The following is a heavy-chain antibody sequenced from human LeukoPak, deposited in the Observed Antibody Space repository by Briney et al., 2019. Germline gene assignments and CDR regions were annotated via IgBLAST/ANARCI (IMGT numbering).Heavy chain of an antibody. D-gene: IGHD2-2*01. CDR1: GFTFSSYS. J-gene: IGHJ6*02. CDR2: ISSSSSYI. Sequence: GGSLRLSCAASGFTFSSYSMNWVRQAPGKGLEWVSSISSSSSYIYYADSVKGRFTISRDNAKNSLYLQMNSLRAEDTAVYYCARESLGYCSSTSCYHYYYYGMDVWGQGTTVTVSS. V-gene: IGHV3-21*01. CDR3: ARESLGYCSSTSCYHYYYYGMDV.